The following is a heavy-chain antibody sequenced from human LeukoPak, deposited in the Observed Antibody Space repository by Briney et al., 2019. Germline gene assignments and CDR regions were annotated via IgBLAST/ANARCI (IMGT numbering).Heavy chain of an antibody. D-gene: IGHD6-13*01. Sequence: PSETLSLTCTVSGGSISSYYWSWIRQPPGKGLEWIGYIYYSGSTNYNPSLKSRVTISVDTSKNQFSLKLSSVTAADTAVYYCASKGDSSSWYPGYMDVWGKGTTVTVSS. V-gene: IGHV4-59*01. CDR2: IYYSGST. CDR1: GGSISSYY. CDR3: ASKGDSSSWYPGYMDV. J-gene: IGHJ6*03.